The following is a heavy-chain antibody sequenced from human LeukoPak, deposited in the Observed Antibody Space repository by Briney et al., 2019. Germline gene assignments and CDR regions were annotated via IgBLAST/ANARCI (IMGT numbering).Heavy chain of an antibody. CDR2: IYYSGST. D-gene: IGHD6-19*01. CDR1: GGSMRSYY. Sequence: SETLSLTCTVSGGSMRSYYWSWIRQPPGKGLEWIGYIYYSGSTNYNPSLKSRATISVDTSKNQFSLKLSSVTAADTAVYYCARGQQWLAPVVLWGQETLVTVSS. J-gene: IGHJ5*02. V-gene: IGHV4-59*01. CDR3: ARGQQWLAPVVL.